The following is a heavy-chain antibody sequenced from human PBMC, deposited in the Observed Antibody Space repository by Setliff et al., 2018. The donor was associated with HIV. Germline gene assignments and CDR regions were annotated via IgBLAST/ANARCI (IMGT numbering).Heavy chain of an antibody. CDR1: GYSFTSYW. J-gene: IGHJ4*02. V-gene: IGHV5-51*01. CDR3: ARHGQYGSGSYYNRPFDF. D-gene: IGHD3-10*01. Sequence: GESLKISCKGSGYSFTSYWIAWLRQMPGEGLEWMGIIYPGDSDTRYSPSFQGQVTISADKSISTAYLQWSSLKASDTAMYYCARHGQYGSGSYYNRPFDFWGQGTLVTVSS. CDR2: IYPGDSDT.